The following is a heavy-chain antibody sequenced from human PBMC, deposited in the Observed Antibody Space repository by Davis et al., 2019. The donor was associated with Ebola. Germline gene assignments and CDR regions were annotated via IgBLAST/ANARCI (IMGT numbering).Heavy chain of an antibody. CDR1: GYTFTSYG. J-gene: IGHJ3*02. CDR3: ARDLYSSGWYAEDAFDI. D-gene: IGHD6-19*01. Sequence: SVKVSCKASGYTFTSYGISWVRQAPGQGLEWMGRIIPILGIANYAQKFQGRVTITADKSTSTAYMELSSLRSDDTAVYYCARDLYSSGWYAEDAFDIWGQGTMVTVSS. V-gene: IGHV1-69*04. CDR2: IIPILGIA.